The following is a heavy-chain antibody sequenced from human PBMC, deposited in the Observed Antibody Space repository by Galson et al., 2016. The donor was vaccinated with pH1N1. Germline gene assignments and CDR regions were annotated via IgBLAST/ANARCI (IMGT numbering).Heavy chain of an antibody. D-gene: IGHD4-17*01. Sequence: SLRLSCAASGFTFSRYWMSWVRQAPGKGLEWVANIKQDGSEKNYVDSVKGRFTVSRDNAKNSLYLQKNRLRGGDTAVYYCARDRGFLSVTTSAFHMWGQGTMVTVSS. V-gene: IGHV3-7*03. CDR2: IKQDGSEK. CDR3: ARDRGFLSVTTSAFHM. J-gene: IGHJ3*02. CDR1: GFTFSRYW.